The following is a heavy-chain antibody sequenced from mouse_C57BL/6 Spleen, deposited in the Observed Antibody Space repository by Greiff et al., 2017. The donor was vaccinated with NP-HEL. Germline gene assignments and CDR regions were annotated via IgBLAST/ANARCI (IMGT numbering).Heavy chain of an antibody. CDR1: GFTFSSYA. CDR3: ARDPPDWPYYFDY. D-gene: IGHD4-1*01. J-gene: IGHJ2*01. CDR2: ISDGGSYT. V-gene: IGHV5-4*01. Sequence: EVKLMESGGGLVKPGGSLKLSCAASGFTFSSYAMSWVRQTPEKRLEWVATISDGGSYTYYPDNVKGRFTISRDNAKNNLYLQMSHLKSEDTAMYYCARDPPDWPYYFDYWGQGTTLTVSS.